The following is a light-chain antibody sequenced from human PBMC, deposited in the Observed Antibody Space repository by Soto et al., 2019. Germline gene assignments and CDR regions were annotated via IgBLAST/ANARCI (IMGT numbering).Light chain of an antibody. V-gene: IGKV1-5*01. CDR3: QQSYSSLWT. J-gene: IGKJ1*01. CDR2: GAF. CDR1: QSISTQ. Sequence: DTQMTQSPSTLSASVGDRVTISGLASQSISTQLAWYQQKPGKAPKLLISGAFSLESGVPSRFSGSGSGTDFTLTISSLQRGDFATYYCQQSYSSLWTFGQGTKVDIK.